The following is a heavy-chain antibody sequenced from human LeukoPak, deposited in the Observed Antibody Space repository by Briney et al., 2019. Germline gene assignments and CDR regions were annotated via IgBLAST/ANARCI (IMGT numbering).Heavy chain of an antibody. CDR3: AKDLRWDHPGLDP. D-gene: IGHD4-23*01. Sequence: ASVKVSCKASGYSFTSYYIHWVRQAPGQGLESMGIINPGGGSTSYAQKFQDRVTMTRDTSTSTVYMELNSLRSEDTAVYYCAKDLRWDHPGLDPWGQGTLVIVSS. CDR2: INPGGGST. CDR1: GYSFTSYY. J-gene: IGHJ5*02. V-gene: IGHV1-46*01.